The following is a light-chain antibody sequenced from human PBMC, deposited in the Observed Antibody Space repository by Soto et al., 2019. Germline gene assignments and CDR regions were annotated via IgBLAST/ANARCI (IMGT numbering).Light chain of an antibody. CDR2: GAS. V-gene: IGKV3-20*01. CDR1: QSVSSSY. CDR3: QHYDSLPIT. J-gene: IGKJ5*01. Sequence: EIVLTQSPGTLSLSLGERSTLXXRASQSVSSSYLAWYQQKPGQPPRFXIYGASSRATGIPDRFSGSGAGTDFTLTISRLEPEDFAVFYCQHYDSLPITFGQGTRLEIK.